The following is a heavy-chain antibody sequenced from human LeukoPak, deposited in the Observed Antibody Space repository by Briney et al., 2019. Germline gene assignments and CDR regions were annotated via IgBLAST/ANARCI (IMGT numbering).Heavy chain of an antibody. CDR1: GGTFSSYA. CDR2: IIPIFGTA. J-gene: IGHJ4*02. Sequence: SVKVSCKASGGTFSSYAISWVRQDPGQGLEWMGRIIPIFGTANYAQKFQGRVTITTDESTSTAYMELSSLRSEDTAVYYCARIGSQNSSPFDYWGQGTLVTVSS. V-gene: IGHV1-69*05. CDR3: ARIGSQNSSPFDY. D-gene: IGHD3-10*01.